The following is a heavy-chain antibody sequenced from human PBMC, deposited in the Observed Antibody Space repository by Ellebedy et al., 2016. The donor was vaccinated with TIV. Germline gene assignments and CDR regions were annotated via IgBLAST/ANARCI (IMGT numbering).Heavy chain of an antibody. J-gene: IGHJ6*02. CDR3: ARRLQYVAGSTHYYYGMDV. CDR1: GGTFSSYA. D-gene: IGHD6-19*01. V-gene: IGHV1-69*04. CDR2: IIPILGIA. Sequence: AASVKVSCKASGGTFSSYAISWVRQAPGQGLEWMGRIIPILGIANYAQKFQGRVTITADKSTSTAYMELSSLRSEDTAVYYCARRLQYVAGSTHYYYGMDVWGQGTTVTVSS.